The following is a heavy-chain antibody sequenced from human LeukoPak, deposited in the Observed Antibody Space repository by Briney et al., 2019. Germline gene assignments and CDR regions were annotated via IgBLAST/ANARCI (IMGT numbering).Heavy chain of an antibody. CDR3: ARVQGSGYAMDV. Sequence: GGSLRLSCAASGFTFSRYSMNWVRQAPGKGLECLAYISGGSTAIYYADSVKGRFTISRENAKNSLYLQMNILRAEDTAVYYCARVQGSGYAMDVWGRGTTVTVSS. CDR1: GFTFSRYS. CDR2: ISGGSTAI. J-gene: IGHJ6*02. D-gene: IGHD3-10*01. V-gene: IGHV3-48*01.